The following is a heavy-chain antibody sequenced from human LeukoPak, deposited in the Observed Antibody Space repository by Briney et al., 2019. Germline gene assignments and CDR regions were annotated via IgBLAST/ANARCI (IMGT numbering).Heavy chain of an antibody. CDR1: GGSLSSGGYY. CDR3: ARAFYDILTGYGGFDY. CDR2: SYYSGST. V-gene: IGHV4-31*03. J-gene: IGHJ4*02. D-gene: IGHD3-9*01. Sequence: SETLSLTCTVSGGSLSSGGYYWSWIRQHPGKGLEWFGYSYYSGSTYYNPALKSRVTISVDTSKNQFSLKLSSVTAADTAVYYCARAFYDILTGYGGFDYWGQGTLVTVSA.